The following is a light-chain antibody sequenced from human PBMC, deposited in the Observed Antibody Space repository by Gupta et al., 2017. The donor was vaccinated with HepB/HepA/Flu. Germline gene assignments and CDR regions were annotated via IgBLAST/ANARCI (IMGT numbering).Light chain of an antibody. CDR2: GAS. V-gene: IGKV3-20*01. CDR1: QSISSSY. Sequence: EIVLTQSPGTLSLSPGARATLSCRASQSISSSYLGWYQQKPGQAPRLLICGASTRATGIPDRFSGSGSGTDFTLTSSRLEHEDFAVYYCQQYGSSHTFGPGTKVDIK. CDR3: QQYGSSHT. J-gene: IGKJ3*01.